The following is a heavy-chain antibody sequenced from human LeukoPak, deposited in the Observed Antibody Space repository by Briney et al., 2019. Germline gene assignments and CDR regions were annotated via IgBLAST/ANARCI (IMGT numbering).Heavy chain of an antibody. CDR3: ASEGYGVNLFDY. CDR1: GGSFSGYY. V-gene: IGHV4-34*01. CDR2: INHSGST. J-gene: IGHJ4*02. Sequence: PSETLSLTCAVYGGSFSGYYWSWIRQPPGKGLEWSGEINHSGSTNYDPSLKSRVTISVDTSKNQFSLKLSSVTAADTAVYYCASEGYGVNLFDYWGQGTLVTVSS. D-gene: IGHD6-13*01.